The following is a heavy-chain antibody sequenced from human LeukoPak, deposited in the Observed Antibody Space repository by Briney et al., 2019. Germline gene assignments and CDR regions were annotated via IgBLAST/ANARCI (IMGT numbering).Heavy chain of an antibody. CDR2: IYSGGST. CDR1: GFTVSSNY. D-gene: IGHD3-10*01. J-gene: IGHJ1*01. CDR3: ARDLAYGSGSYYPPGQYFQH. V-gene: IGHV3-66*01. Sequence: GSLRLSCAASGFTVSSNYMSWVRQAPGKGLEWVSVIYSGGSTYYADSVKGRFTISRDNSKNTLYLQMNSLRAEDTAVYYCARDLAYGSGSYYPPGQYFQHWGQGTLVTASS.